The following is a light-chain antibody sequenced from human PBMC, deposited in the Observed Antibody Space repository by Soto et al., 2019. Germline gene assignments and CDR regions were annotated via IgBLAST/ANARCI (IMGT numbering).Light chain of an antibody. CDR3: CSKAGSSTLV. Sequence: QSVLTQPASVSGSPGQSITISCTGTSSDVGTYNLVSWYQQYPGKAPKLMIYEVNKRPSGVSNRFSGSKSGNTASLTVSGLQAEDEAEYYCCSKAGSSTLVLGGGTKVTVL. V-gene: IGLV2-23*02. CDR1: SSDVGTYNL. CDR2: EVN. J-gene: IGLJ3*02.